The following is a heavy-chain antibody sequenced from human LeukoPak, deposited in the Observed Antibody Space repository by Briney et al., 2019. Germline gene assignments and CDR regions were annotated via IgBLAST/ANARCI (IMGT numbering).Heavy chain of an antibody. J-gene: IGHJ4*02. CDR2: IYPGDSDT. D-gene: IGHD4-17*01. V-gene: IGHV5-51*01. Sequence: GEPLMISCKGSGYSFTSYWSGWVRQMPGKGLELMGIIYPGDSDTSYSPSFQGQVTISADKSISTAYLQWSSLKASDTAMYYCARRLRDGYYFDYWGQGTLVTVSS. CDR3: ARRLRDGYYFDY. CDR1: GYSFTSYW.